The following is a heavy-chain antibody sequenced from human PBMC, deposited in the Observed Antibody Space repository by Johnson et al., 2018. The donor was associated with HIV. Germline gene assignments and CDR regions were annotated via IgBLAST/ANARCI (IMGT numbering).Heavy chain of an antibody. CDR2: IWFDGSNK. CDR3: AKEVTTVEVDI. J-gene: IGHJ3*02. CDR1: GFTFSSFG. D-gene: IGHD2-21*01. Sequence: QVQLVESGGGGVQPGRSLRLSCAASGFTFSSFGMHWVRQAPGKGLEWVAVIWFDGSNKYYADSVKGRFTISRDNTKNTLYLQLNSLGAEDTAVYYCAKEVTTVEVDIWGQGTMVTVSS. V-gene: IGHV3-33*06.